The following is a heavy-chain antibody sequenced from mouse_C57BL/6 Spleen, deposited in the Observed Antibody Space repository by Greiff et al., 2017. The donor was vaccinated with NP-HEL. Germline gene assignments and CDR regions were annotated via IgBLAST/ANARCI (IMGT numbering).Heavy chain of an antibody. Sequence: QVHVKQSGPELVKPGASVKISCKASGYAFSSSWMNWVKQRPGKGLEWIGRIYPGDGDTNYNGKFTGKATLTADKSSSTAYMQLSSLTSEDSAVYFCARYDGPGGFAYWGQGTLVTVSA. D-gene: IGHD2-3*01. CDR2: IYPGDGDT. J-gene: IGHJ3*01. V-gene: IGHV1-82*01. CDR3: ARYDGPGGFAY. CDR1: GYAFSSSW.